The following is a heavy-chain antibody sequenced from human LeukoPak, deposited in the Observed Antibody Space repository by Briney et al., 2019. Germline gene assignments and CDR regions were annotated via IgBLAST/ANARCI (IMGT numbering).Heavy chain of an antibody. Sequence: GGSLRLSCAASGFTFSSYAMSWARQAPGKGLEWVSAISGSGGSTYYADSVKGRFTISRDNSKNTLYLQMNSLRAEDTAVYYCAKDRLLRYYDSSAYPDYWGQGTLVTVSS. CDR2: ISGSGGST. D-gene: IGHD3-22*01. J-gene: IGHJ4*02. CDR1: GFTFSSYA. V-gene: IGHV3-23*01. CDR3: AKDRLLRYYDSSAYPDY.